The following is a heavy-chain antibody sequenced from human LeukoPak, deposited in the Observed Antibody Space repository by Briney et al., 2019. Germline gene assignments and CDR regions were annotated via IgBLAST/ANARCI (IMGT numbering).Heavy chain of an antibody. D-gene: IGHD3-9*01. CDR2: IIPIFGTA. CDR3: ARGPYYDILTGWNGMDV. CDR1: GGTFSSYA. V-gene: IGHV1-69*06. J-gene: IGHJ6*04. Sequence: ASVKASCKASGGTFSSYAISWVRQAPGQGLEWMGGIIPIFGTANYAQKFQGRVTITADKSTSTAYMELSSLRSEDTAVYYCARGPYYDILTGWNGMDVWGKGTTVTVSS.